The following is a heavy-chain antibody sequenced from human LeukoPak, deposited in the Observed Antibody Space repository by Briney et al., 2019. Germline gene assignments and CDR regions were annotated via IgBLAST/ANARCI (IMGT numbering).Heavy chain of an antibody. CDR2: INPNSGGT. Sequence: ASVTVSCTASGYTFTIYYMHWVRQAPGQGLEWMGWINPNSGGTNYAQKFQGRVTMTRDTSISTAYMELSRLRSDDTAVYYCARAALWFGEFWGQGTLVTVSS. J-gene: IGHJ4*02. D-gene: IGHD3-10*01. CDR3: ARAALWFGEF. CDR1: GYTFTIYY. V-gene: IGHV1-2*02.